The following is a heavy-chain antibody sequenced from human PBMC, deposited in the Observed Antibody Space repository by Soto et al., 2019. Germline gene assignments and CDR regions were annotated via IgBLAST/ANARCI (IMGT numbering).Heavy chain of an antibody. D-gene: IGHD6-13*01. J-gene: IGHJ4*02. CDR2: MNPNSGNT. Sequence: QVQLVQSGAEVKKPGASVKVSCKTSGYTFTSYDINWVRQATGQGLEWMGWMNPNSGNTGYAQKFQGRVTMTRNTSISTAYMELSGLNCEDTAVYYCARWGTIFTYSTSWYLCDYGGQGTLVTVSS. V-gene: IGHV1-8*01. CDR1: GYTFTSYD. CDR3: ARWGTIFTYSTSWYLCDY.